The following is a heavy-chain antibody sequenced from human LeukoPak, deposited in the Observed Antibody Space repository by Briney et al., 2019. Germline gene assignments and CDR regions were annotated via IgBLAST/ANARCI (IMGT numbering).Heavy chain of an antibody. V-gene: IGHV3-15*01. CDR3: ASDKGARAF. D-gene: IGHD4/OR15-4a*01. CDR2: IKNKGDGNTA. CDR1: GFTFNNAW. Sequence: GGTLRLSCAASGFTFNNAWMSWVRQAPGKGLEWVGRIKNKGDGNTAAYPAPVEGRFTITRDNSNTTLYLQMNTPKTEVNYVFYCASDKGARAFWGQGTLVTVSS. J-gene: IGHJ4*02.